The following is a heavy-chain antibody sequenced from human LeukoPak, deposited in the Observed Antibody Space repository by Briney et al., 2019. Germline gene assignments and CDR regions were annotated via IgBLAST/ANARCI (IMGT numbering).Heavy chain of an antibody. Sequence: GGSLRLSCAASGFSFRTYGMSWVRQAPGKRLEWVSGISGSGDNTHNADFVKGRFTISRDNSKNTLYLQMNSLRAEDTAVYYCAKDLLSRGFGSGSYPFDYWGQGTLVTVSS. CDR2: ISGSGDNT. J-gene: IGHJ4*02. D-gene: IGHD3-10*01. CDR1: GFSFRTYG. CDR3: AKDLLSRGFGSGSYPFDY. V-gene: IGHV3-23*01.